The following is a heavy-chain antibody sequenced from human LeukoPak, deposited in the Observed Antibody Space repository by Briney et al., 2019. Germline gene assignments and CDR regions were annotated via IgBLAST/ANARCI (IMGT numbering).Heavy chain of an antibody. V-gene: IGHV3-30*03. CDR2: TSYDGSDK. CDR3: TRGDYRNYKNYPFDS. CDR1: GFTFSSYW. D-gene: IGHD5-24*01. J-gene: IGHJ4*02. Sequence: GGSLRLSCAASGFTFSSYWMSWVRQPPGKGLEWLAVTSYDGSDKYYADSVRGRFAISRDNSKNTVYLQLNSPRPEDTATYYCTRGDYRNYKNYPFDSWGQGTLVTVSS.